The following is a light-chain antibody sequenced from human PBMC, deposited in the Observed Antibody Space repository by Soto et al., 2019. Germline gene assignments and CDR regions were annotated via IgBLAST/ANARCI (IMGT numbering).Light chain of an antibody. V-gene: IGLV2-23*02. CDR2: EVN. CDR1: SSDVGIYNL. J-gene: IGLJ3*02. Sequence: QSVLTQPASVSDSPGQSITISCNGTSSDVGIYNLVSWYQQHPGKAPKLMIYEVNKRPSGVSNRFSGSKSGNTASLTISGLQAEDEADYYWCSFAGSSTWMFGGGTKLTVL. CDR3: CSFAGSSTWM.